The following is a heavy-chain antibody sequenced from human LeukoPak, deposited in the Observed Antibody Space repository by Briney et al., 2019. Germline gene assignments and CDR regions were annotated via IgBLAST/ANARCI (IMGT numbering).Heavy chain of an antibody. CDR1: GFSFSDHY. Sequence: GGSLRLSCAASGFSFSDHYMDWVRDAPGKGLEWVGRIRNKDNSYTTEYAASVKGRFAISRDDSKNSLYLQMNSLKAEDTAVYYCTRGPPDYWGQGTLVTVSS. J-gene: IGHJ4*02. CDR2: IRNKDNSYTT. CDR3: TRGPPDY. V-gene: IGHV3-72*01.